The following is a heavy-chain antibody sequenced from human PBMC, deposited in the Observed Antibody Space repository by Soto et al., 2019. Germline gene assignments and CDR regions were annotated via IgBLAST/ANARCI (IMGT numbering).Heavy chain of an antibody. CDR1: GFTFSSYS. Sequence: EVQLVESGGGLVKPGGSLRLSCAASGFTFSSYSMNWVRQAPGXXLEWVXSISSSSSYIYYADSVKGRFTISRDNAKNSLYLQMNSLRAEDTAVYYCARDESDVXXVXXKSGSEVYWGQGTLVTVSS. J-gene: IGHJ4*02. D-gene: IGHD2-15*01. CDR3: ARDESDVXXVXXKSGSEVY. V-gene: IGHV3-21*01. CDR2: ISSSSSYI.